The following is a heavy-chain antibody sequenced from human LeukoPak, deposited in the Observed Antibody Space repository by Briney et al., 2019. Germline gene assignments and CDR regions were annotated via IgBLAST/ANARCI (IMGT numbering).Heavy chain of an antibody. CDR2: ISAYNGNT. Sequence: ASVKVSFKASGYTFTGYYMHWVRQAPGQGLEWMGWISAYNGNTNYAQKLQGRVTMTTDTPTSTAYMELRSLRSDDTAVYYCARDNSVEDTAWWFDPWGQGTLVTVSS. CDR1: GYTFTGYY. J-gene: IGHJ5*02. V-gene: IGHV1-18*04. D-gene: IGHD4-23*01. CDR3: ARDNSVEDTAWWFDP.